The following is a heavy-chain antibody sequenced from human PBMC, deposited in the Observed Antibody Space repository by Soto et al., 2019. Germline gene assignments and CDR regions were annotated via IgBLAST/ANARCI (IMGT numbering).Heavy chain of an antibody. CDR2: IYWDDDK. Sequence: QITLKESGPTLVKPTQTLTLTCTFSGFSLSTSGVGVGWIRQPPGKALEWLALIYWDDDKRYSPSLKSRLTITTDTSKNQVVLTMTNMDPVDTATYYWADSDSSCYYLGWFDPWGQGTLVTVSS. V-gene: IGHV2-5*02. CDR1: GFSLSTSGVG. J-gene: IGHJ5*02. CDR3: ADSDSSCYYLGWFDP. D-gene: IGHD3-22*01.